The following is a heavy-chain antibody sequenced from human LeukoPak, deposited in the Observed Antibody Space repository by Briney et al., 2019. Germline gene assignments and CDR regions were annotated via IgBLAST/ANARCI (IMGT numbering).Heavy chain of an antibody. CDR2: ISAYNGNT. D-gene: IGHD2-21*01. Sequence: ASVRVSCKASGYTFTSYGISWVRQAPGQGLEWMGWISAYNGNTNYAQKLQGRVTMTTDTSTSTAYMELRSLRSDDTAVYYCARAYCGGDCYRDDYWGQGTLVTVSS. CDR3: ARAYCGGDCYRDDY. CDR1: GYTFTSYG. J-gene: IGHJ4*02. V-gene: IGHV1-18*01.